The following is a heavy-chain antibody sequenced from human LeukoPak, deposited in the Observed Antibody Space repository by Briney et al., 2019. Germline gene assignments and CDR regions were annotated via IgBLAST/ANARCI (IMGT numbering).Heavy chain of an antibody. J-gene: IGHJ4*02. CDR2: MNPNSGNT. CDR3: ARGNVGDYGSGSYYPPLFDY. V-gene: IGHV1-8*01. Sequence: GASVKVSCKASGYTFTSYDINWVRQATGQGLEWMGWMNPNSGNTGYAQKFQGRVTMTRNTSISTAYMELSSLRSEDTAVYYCARGNVGDYGSGSYYPPLFDYWGQGTLVTVSS. D-gene: IGHD3-10*01. CDR1: GYTFTSYD.